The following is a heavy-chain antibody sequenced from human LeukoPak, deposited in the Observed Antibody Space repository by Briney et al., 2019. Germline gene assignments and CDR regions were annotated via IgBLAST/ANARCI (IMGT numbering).Heavy chain of an antibody. D-gene: IGHD2-2*02. CDR2: IYYSGST. J-gene: IGHJ5*02. V-gene: IGHV4-30-2*03. CDR3: ARHFVVVPAAIGWFDP. CDR1: GFTFSSYA. Sequence: LRLSCAASGFTFSSYAMSWIRQPPGKGLEWIGSIYYSGSTYYNPSLKSGVTISVDTSKNQFSLKLSSVTAADTAVYYCARHFVVVPAAIGWFDPWGQGTLVTVSS.